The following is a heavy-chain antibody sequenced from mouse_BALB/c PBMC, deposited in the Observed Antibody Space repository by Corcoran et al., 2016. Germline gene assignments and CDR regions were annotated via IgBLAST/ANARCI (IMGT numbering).Heavy chain of an antibody. J-gene: IGHJ2*01. CDR1: GYSITSGYY. CDR2: ISYDGSN. Sequence: DVQLQESGPGLVKPSQSLSLTCSVTGYSITSGYYWNWIRQFPGNKLEWMGYISYDGSNNYNPSLKNRISINRDTSKNQFFLKLNSVTTEDTATYYCATLLRPFDYWGQGTTLTVSS. CDR3: ATLLRPFDY. D-gene: IGHD1-2*01. V-gene: IGHV3-6*02.